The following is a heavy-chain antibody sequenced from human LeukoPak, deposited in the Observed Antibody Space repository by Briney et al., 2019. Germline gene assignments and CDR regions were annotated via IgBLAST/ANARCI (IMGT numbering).Heavy chain of an antibody. CDR3: ARWDSSGWYDWLDY. CDR2: ISSSSSYI. V-gene: IGHV3-11*06. CDR1: GFTFSDYY. D-gene: IGHD6-19*01. J-gene: IGHJ4*02. Sequence: GGSLRLSCAASGFTFSDYYMSWIRQAPGKGLEWVSSISSSSSYIYYADSVKGRFTISRDNAKNSLYLQMNSLRAEDTAVYYCARWDSSGWYDWLDYWGQGTLVTVSS.